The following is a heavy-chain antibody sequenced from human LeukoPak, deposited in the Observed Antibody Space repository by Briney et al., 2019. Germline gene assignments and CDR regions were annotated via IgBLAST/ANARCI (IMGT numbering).Heavy chain of an antibody. J-gene: IGHJ6*02. Sequence: SETLSLTCAVYGGSFSGYYWSWIRQPPGKGLEWIGEINHSGSTNYNPSLKSRVTISVDKSKNRFSLKLSSVTAADTAVYYCSCDFRIAVAGYPLGMDVWGQGTTVTVSS. CDR2: INHSGST. CDR3: SCDFRIAVAGYPLGMDV. CDR1: GGSFSGYY. D-gene: IGHD6-19*01. V-gene: IGHV4-34*03.